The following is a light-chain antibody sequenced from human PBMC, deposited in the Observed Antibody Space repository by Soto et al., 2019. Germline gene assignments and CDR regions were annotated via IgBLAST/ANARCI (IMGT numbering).Light chain of an antibody. CDR1: QGIRND. Sequence: TQSPATLSASVGDRVTITCRASQGIRNDLGWYQQKPGKAPKLLIYAASSLQSGVPSRFSGSGSGTDFTLTISSLQPEDFATYYCLQDYNYPLTFGGGTKVDIK. CDR2: AAS. V-gene: IGKV1-6*01. CDR3: LQDYNYPLT. J-gene: IGKJ4*01.